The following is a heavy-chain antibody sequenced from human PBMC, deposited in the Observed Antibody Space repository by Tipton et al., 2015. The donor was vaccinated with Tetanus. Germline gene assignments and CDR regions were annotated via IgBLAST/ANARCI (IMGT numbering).Heavy chain of an antibody. CDR2: IYYSGST. D-gene: IGHD3-16*02. V-gene: IGHV4-59*12. J-gene: IGHJ6*02. CDR1: GGSISSYY. CDR3: ARDQFHDYVWGSYRSPLGYYGMDV. Sequence: TLSLTCTVSGGSISSYYWSWIRQPPGKGLEWIGYIYYSGSTNYNPSLKSRVTISVDTSKNQFSLKLSSVTAADTAVYYCARDQFHDYVWGSYRSPLGYYGMDVWGQGTTVTVSS.